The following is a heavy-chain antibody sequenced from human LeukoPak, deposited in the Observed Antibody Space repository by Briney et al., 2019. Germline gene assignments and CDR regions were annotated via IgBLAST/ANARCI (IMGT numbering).Heavy chain of an antibody. CDR3: ARIDSSGCDY. J-gene: IGHJ4*02. CDR2: INHSGST. D-gene: IGHD6-25*01. V-gene: IGHV4-34*01. CDR1: GGSISSYY. Sequence: SETLSLTCTVSGGSISSYYWSWIRQPPGKGLEWIGEINHSGSTNYNPSLKSRVTISVDTSKNQFSLKLSSVTAADTAVYYCARIDSSGCDYWGQGTLVTVSS.